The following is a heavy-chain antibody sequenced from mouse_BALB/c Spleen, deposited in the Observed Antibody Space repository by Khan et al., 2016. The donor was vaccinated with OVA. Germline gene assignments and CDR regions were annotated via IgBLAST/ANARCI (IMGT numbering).Heavy chain of an antibody. CDR2: INTYTGEP. CDR1: GYTFTNYG. V-gene: IGHV9-1*02. J-gene: IGHJ4*01. Sequence: QIQLVQSGPELKKRGETVKISCKASGYTFTNYGMNWVKQAPGKGLKWMGWINTYTGEPTYDDDFKGRFAFSLETSASTAYLQINNLENEDMGTYFCGRSQLIFYAMDYWVQGTSVTVSS. D-gene: IGHD1-1*01. CDR3: GRSQLIFYAMDY.